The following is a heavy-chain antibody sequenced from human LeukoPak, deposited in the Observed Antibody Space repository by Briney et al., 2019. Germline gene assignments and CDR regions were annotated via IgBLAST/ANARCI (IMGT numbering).Heavy chain of an antibody. J-gene: IGHJ4*02. V-gene: IGHV3-11*01. CDR1: GFTLSNYA. CDR2: ISSSGSTI. Sequence: PGGSLRLSCAASGFTLSNYAMSWIRQAPGKGLEWVSYISSSGSTIYYADSVKGRFTISRDNAKNSLYLQMNSLRAEDTAVYYCARALSCGGDCYAYYFDYWGQGTLVTVSS. D-gene: IGHD2-21*02. CDR3: ARALSCGGDCYAYYFDY.